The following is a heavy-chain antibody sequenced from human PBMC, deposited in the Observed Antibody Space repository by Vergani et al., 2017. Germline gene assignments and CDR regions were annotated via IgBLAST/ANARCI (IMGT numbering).Heavy chain of an antibody. V-gene: IGHV4-39*07. CDR2: IYYSGST. D-gene: IGHD2-15*01. J-gene: IGHJ4*02. Sequence: QLQLQESGPGLVKPSETLSLTCTVSGGSISSSSYYWGWIRQPPGKGLEWIGSIYYSGSTYYNPSLKSRVTISVDTSKNQFSLKLSSVTAADTAVYDCARVLSYGSGACDYGGQGTLVTVSS. CDR1: GGSISSSSYY. CDR3: ARVLSYGSGACDY.